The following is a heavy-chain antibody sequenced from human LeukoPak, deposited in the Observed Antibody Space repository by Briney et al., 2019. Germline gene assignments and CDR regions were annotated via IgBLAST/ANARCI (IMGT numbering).Heavy chain of an antibody. CDR2: ISGSGGNT. Sequence: GGSLRLPCAASGFTFSSYAMSWVRQAPGKGLEWVSGISGSGGNTYDADSVKGRFTISRDNSKNALYLQMNSLRVEDTAVYYCAKDRRPHTVSTQNGAFDYWGQGTLVTVSS. D-gene: IGHD2-2*01. CDR1: GFTFSSYA. CDR3: AKDRRPHTVSTQNGAFDY. J-gene: IGHJ4*02. V-gene: IGHV3-23*01.